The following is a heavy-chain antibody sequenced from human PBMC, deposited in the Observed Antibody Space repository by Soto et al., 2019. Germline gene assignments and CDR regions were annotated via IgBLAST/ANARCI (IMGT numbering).Heavy chain of an antibody. CDR2: IKVDGSEK. V-gene: IGHV3-7*03. D-gene: IGHD2-21*01. CDR3: ARDEICDGVKCTLGYFQE. Sequence: DVQLVDSGGGLVRSGGSLRLSCAASGFTFKDYWMNWVRQAPGKGLEWVANIKVDGSEKNYVDSVKGRFTISRDNAKKSLYLEMKNLRAEDTAVYYCARDEICDGVKCTLGYFQEWGQGTLVTVSS. J-gene: IGHJ1*01. CDR1: GFTFKDYW.